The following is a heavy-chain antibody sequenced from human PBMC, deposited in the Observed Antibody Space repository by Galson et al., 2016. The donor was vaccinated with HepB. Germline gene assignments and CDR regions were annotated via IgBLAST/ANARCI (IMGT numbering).Heavy chain of an antibody. CDR1: GGSISSHY. V-gene: IGHV4-59*11. CDR2: IYNTGST. CDR3: AREFEQWLSYFDY. J-gene: IGHJ4*02. Sequence: ETLSLPCPVSGGSISSHYWSWIRQPPGKGLEWIGSIYNTGSTNYKPSLKSRVTITLDTSKNQFSLKLSSVTAADTAVYYCAREFEQWLSYFDYWGQATLVTVSS. D-gene: IGHD6-19*01.